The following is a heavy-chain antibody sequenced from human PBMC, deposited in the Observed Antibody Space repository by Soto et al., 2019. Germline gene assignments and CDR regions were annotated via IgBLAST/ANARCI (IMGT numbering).Heavy chain of an antibody. CDR3: AREDSDFSGPKWFDP. J-gene: IGHJ5*02. CDR2: IFYTGST. CDR1: GGSISGGAYY. D-gene: IGHD3-3*01. Sequence: QVQMQESGPGLVKPSQTMSLTCTVSGGSISGGAYYWSWIRQHPGKGLEWIGYIFYTGSTCDNPSLKSRVAIPVDTSKNQFALQLNSVPAADTAVYYCAREDSDFSGPKWFDPWGQGTLVTVSS. V-gene: IGHV4-31*03.